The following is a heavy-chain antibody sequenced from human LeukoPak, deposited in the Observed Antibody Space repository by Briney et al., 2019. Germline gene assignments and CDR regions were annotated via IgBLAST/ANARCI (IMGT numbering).Heavy chain of an antibody. CDR1: GFTFSKDD. Sequence: PGGSLRLSCAASGFTFSKDDFHWVRQAPGKGLEWVAAIGVTGDTYYADSVKGRFTISREDAANSLYLQMRSLGAGDTAVYYCARDGEDIVVVPAAMRGYYFDYWGQGTLVTVSS. D-gene: IGHD2-2*01. CDR2: IGVTGDT. V-gene: IGHV3-13*01. CDR3: ARDGEDIVVVPAAMRGYYFDY. J-gene: IGHJ4*02.